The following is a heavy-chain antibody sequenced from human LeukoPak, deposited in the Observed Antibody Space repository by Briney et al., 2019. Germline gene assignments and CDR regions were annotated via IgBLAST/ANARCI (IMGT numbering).Heavy chain of an antibody. J-gene: IGHJ6*02. V-gene: IGHV1-46*01. Sequence: ASVKVSCKASGYTFTSYYMHWVRQAPGQGLEWMGIINPSRDSTSYAQKFQGRVTMTRDTSTSTVYTELSSLSSEDTAVYYCARPTSIIPASNIYYYYYAMDLWGQGTTVTVSS. CDR3: ARPTSIIPASNIYYYYYAMDL. CDR2: INPSRDST. D-gene: IGHD2-2*01. CDR1: GYTFTSYY.